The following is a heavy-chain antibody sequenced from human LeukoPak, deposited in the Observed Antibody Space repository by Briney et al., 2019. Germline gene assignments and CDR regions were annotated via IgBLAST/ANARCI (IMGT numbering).Heavy chain of an antibody. CDR3: AREIFGSGGYPDF. Sequence: GGSLLLSCAASGFSIDTYAMHGVRQAPGQGLEWVALIWHDGSHKFYSNSVRGQFTISRDNSKNTVYLQMNNLRPDDTAVYYCAREIFGSGGYPDFWGQGTLVTVSS. V-gene: IGHV3-33*01. J-gene: IGHJ4*02. CDR2: IWHDGSHK. CDR1: GFSIDTYA. D-gene: IGHD3-10*01.